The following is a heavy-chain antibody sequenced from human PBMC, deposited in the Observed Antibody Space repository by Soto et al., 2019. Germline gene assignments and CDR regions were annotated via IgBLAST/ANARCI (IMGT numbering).Heavy chain of an antibody. D-gene: IGHD6-13*01. Sequence: SETLSLTCAVYGGSFSGYYWSWIRQPPGKGLEWIGEINHSGSTNYNPSLKSRVTISVDTSKNQFSLKLSSVTAADTAVYYCARGAIAAGWYYYYGMDVWGQGTTVTVSS. V-gene: IGHV4-34*01. CDR2: INHSGST. CDR3: ARGAIAAGWYYYYGMDV. CDR1: GGSFSGYY. J-gene: IGHJ6*02.